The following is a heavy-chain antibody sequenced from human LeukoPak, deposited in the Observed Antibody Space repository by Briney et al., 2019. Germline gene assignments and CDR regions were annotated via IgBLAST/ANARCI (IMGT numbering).Heavy chain of an antibody. Sequence: SQTLSLTCTVSGGSISRGGYYWSWIRQHPGKGLEWIGYIYYSGSTYYNPSLKSRVTISVDTSKIKFSLKLTSVTAADTAVYYCARDDYGDSDAFDIWGQGTVVTVSS. CDR3: ARDDYGDSDAFDI. CDR2: IYYSGST. CDR1: GGSISRGGYY. D-gene: IGHD4-17*01. J-gene: IGHJ3*02. V-gene: IGHV4-31*03.